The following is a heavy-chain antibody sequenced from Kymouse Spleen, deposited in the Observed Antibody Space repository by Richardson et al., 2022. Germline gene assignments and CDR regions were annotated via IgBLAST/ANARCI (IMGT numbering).Heavy chain of an antibody. CDR3: ARYYYGSRGMDV. V-gene: IGHV4-59*01. CDR1: GGSISSYY. Sequence: QVQLQESGPGLVKPSETLSLTCTVSGGSISSYYWSWIRQPPGKGLEWIGYIYYSGSTNYNPSLKSRVTISVDTSKNQFSLKLSSVTAADTAVYYCARYYYGSRGMDVWGQGTTVTVSS. J-gene: IGHJ6*02. D-gene: IGHD3-10*01. CDR2: IYYSGST.